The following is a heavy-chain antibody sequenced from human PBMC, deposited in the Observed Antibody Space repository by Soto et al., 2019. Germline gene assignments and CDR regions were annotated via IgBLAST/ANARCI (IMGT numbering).Heavy chain of an antibody. J-gene: IGHJ5*02. CDR3: ARAAQTRNDWNDLGNWLDP. Sequence: QVQLVQSGAEVKKPGSSVKVSCKASGGTFSNYGVSWVRQAPGHGLEWMGGIIPFFGTTNYAQKFQGRLTITADESTGTAYMELNRLMPADTAVYFCARAAQTRNDWNDLGNWLDPWGQGNLVTVSS. CDR1: GGTFSNYG. V-gene: IGHV1-69*01. CDR2: IIPFFGTT. D-gene: IGHD1-1*01.